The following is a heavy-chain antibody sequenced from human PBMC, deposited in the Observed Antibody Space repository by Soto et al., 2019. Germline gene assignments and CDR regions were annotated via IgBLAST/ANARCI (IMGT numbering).Heavy chain of an antibody. J-gene: IGHJ3*02. CDR2: INVDGRST. CDR1: GFIPRSYC. D-gene: IGHD2-2*01. V-gene: IGHV3-74*01. Sequence: XGSLRLTCAASGFIPRSYCMHWVRQVPGKGLVWVSRINVDGRSTSYADSVKGRFTISRDNAKNTLYLQMNSLRADDTAVYYCARDQYLADDAFDIWGQGAMVTVSS. CDR3: ARDQYLADDAFDI.